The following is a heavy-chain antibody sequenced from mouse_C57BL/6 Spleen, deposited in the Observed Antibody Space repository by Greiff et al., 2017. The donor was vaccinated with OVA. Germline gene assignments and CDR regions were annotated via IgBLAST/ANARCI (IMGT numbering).Heavy chain of an antibody. D-gene: IGHD3-2*02. CDR2: IWSDGST. Sequence: VMLVESGPGLVAPSQSLSITCTVSGFSLTSYGVHWVRQPPGKGLEWLVVIWSDGSTNYTSALKSRLSISKDNTKSQVFLKTNSLQTDDTAMYYCARHDSSGFYYAMDYWGQGTSVTVSS. CDR1: GFSLTSYG. CDR3: ARHDSSGFYYAMDY. V-gene: IGHV2-6-1*01. J-gene: IGHJ4*01.